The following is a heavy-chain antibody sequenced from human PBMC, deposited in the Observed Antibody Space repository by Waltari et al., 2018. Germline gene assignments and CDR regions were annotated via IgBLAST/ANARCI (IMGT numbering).Heavy chain of an antibody. CDR3: ARDQSGSYFIGAFDI. D-gene: IGHD1-26*01. CDR2: ISSSSSTI. J-gene: IGHJ3*02. V-gene: IGHV3-48*04. Sequence: EVQLVESGGGLVQPGGSLRLSCAASGFTFSSYSMNWVRQAPGKGLEWVSYISSSSSTIYYADSVKGRFTISRDNAKNSLYLQMNSLRAEDTAVYYCARDQSGSYFIGAFDIWGQGTMVTVSS. CDR1: GFTFSSYS.